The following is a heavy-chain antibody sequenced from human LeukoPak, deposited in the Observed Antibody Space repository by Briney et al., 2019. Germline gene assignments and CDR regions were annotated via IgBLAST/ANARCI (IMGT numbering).Heavy chain of an antibody. J-gene: IGHJ4*02. D-gene: IGHD6-19*01. Sequence: GGSLRLSCAASGFTFSSYAMSWVRQAPGRGLEWVSAISGSGGSTYYADSVKGRFTISRDNSKNTLYLQMNSLRAEDTSVYYCVSPKYSTAWFFDYWGQGTLVTVSS. CDR3: VSPKYSTAWFFDY. CDR1: GFTFSSYA. CDR2: ISGSGGST. V-gene: IGHV3-23*01.